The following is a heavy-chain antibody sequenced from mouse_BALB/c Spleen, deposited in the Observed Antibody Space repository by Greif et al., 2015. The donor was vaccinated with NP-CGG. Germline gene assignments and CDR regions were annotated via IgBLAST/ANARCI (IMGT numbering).Heavy chain of an antibody. Sequence: ESGPSLVKPSQTLSLTCSVTGDSITSGYWNWIRKFPGNKLEYMGYISYSGSTYYNPSLKSRISITRDTSKNXFYLPLKSVASGDTTPYYWSKDRPGYDAMDYWGQGTSVTVSS. D-gene: IGHD3-2*01. V-gene: IGHV3-8*02. J-gene: IGHJ4*01. CDR3: SKDRPGYDAMDY. CDR2: ISYSGST. CDR1: GDSITSGY.